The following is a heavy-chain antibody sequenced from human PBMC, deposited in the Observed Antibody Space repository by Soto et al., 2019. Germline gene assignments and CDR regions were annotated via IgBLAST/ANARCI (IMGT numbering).Heavy chain of an antibody. J-gene: IGHJ4*02. V-gene: IGHV1-18*01. CDR3: ARARADVSTGYCRL. D-gene: IGHD3-9*01. CDR2: ISAKNGNI. Sequence: QVQLVQSGGEVKKPGASVKVSCKASGYTFHSFGISWLRQAPGERPEWMGWISAKNGNINYAQKVQGRVTMTTDTSTSTAYMELRSLGSDDTAIYYCARARADVSTGYCRLWGQGTLVTVSS. CDR1: GYTFHSFG.